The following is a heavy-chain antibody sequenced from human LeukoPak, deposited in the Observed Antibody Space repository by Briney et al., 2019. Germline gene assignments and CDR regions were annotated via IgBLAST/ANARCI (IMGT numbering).Heavy chain of an antibody. Sequence: GGSLRLSCAASGFTFSSYVMSWVPQAPAKGLEWVSAISGSGSSTYYADSVQGRFTVSRDNSKNTLYLQMNSLRAEDTAVYYCAKDGSSSWSPLNFDYWGRGTLVTVSS. J-gene: IGHJ4*02. CDR2: ISGSGSST. CDR1: GFTFSSYV. D-gene: IGHD6-13*01. CDR3: AKDGSSSWSPLNFDY. V-gene: IGHV3-23*01.